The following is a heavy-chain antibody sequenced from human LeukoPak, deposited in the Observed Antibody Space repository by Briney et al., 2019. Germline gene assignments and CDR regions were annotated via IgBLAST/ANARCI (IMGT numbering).Heavy chain of an antibody. Sequence: PWASVKVSCKASGYTFTGYYMHWVRQAPGQGLEWMGWINPNSGGTNYAQKFQGRVTMTRDTSISTAYMELSRLRSDDTAVYYCARGTYSLPPVMLFDIWGQGTMVTVSS. CDR1: GYTFTGYY. CDR3: ARGTYSLPPVMLFDI. J-gene: IGHJ3*02. D-gene: IGHD1-26*01. CDR2: INPNSGGT. V-gene: IGHV1-2*02.